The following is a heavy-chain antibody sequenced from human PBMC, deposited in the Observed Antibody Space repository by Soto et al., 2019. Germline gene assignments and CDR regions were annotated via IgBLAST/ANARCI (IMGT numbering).Heavy chain of an antibody. V-gene: IGHV1-2*02. CDR3: ARNMDYYYGPGSGNGHGV. J-gene: IGHJ6*02. CDR1: GYTFTAYY. CDR2: INPKFGDT. D-gene: IGHD3-10*01. Sequence: QVQLVQSGAEVKEPGDSVRVSCEASGYTFTAYYIHWVRQAPGQGLERMGWINPKFGDTTYAQDFQGRLTLTRDMSIRTVYMDLSRLTSDDTAIYYCARNMDYYYGPGSGNGHGVWGQGTTVNVFS.